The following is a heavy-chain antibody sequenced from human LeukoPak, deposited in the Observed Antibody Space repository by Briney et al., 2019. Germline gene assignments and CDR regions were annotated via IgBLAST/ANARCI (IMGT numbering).Heavy chain of an antibody. CDR1: GGSFSGYY. CDR3: AREDCSGGSCYLSY. CDR2: INHSGST. Sequence: SETLSLTCAVYGGSFSGYYWSWIRQPPGKGLEWIGEINHSGSTNYNPSLKSRVTISVDTSKNQFSLKLSSVTAADTAVYYCAREDCSGGSCYLSYWGQGTLVTVSS. V-gene: IGHV4-34*01. D-gene: IGHD2-15*01. J-gene: IGHJ4*02.